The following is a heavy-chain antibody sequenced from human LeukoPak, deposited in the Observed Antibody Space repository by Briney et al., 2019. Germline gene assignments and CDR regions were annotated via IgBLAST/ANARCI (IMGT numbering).Heavy chain of an antibody. CDR2: IIPIFGTA. Sequence: ASVKVSCKASGGTFSSYAISWVRQAPGQGLEWMGGIIPIFGTANYAQKFQGRVTITTDESTSTAYMELSSLRSEDTAVYYCARAVDTAMTAINWGQGTLVTVSS. J-gene: IGHJ4*02. CDR3: ARAVDTAMTAIN. CDR1: GGTFSSYA. D-gene: IGHD5-18*01. V-gene: IGHV1-69*05.